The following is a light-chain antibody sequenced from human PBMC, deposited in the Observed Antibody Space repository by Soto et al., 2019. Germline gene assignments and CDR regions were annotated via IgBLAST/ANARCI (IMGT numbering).Light chain of an antibody. CDR3: CSYAGSYTHYV. J-gene: IGLJ1*01. CDR2: AVT. Sequence: QSALTQPRSVSGSPGQSVTISCTGTSSDVGGYNYVSWYQQYPGKAPKVMIYAVTKRPSGVPDRISGSKSGNTASLTISGLQADDEDDYYCCSYAGSYTHYVFGTGTKLTVL. CDR1: SSDVGGYNY. V-gene: IGLV2-11*01.